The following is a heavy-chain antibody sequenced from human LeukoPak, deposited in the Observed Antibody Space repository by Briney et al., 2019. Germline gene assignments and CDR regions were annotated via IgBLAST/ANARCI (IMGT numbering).Heavy chain of an antibody. V-gene: IGHV3-30*02. CDR2: IRFDGTNN. D-gene: IGHD3-10*01. CDR1: GFIFSDYG. CDR3: AKEWYVGSPPDH. J-gene: IGHJ4*02. Sequence: GGSLRLSCGVSGFIFSDYGMHWVRQAPGKGLEWVASIRFDGTNNNYADSVKGRFTISRDNSRNTLYLQMNSLRPEDTALYYCAKEWYVGSPPDHWGQGTQVTVSS.